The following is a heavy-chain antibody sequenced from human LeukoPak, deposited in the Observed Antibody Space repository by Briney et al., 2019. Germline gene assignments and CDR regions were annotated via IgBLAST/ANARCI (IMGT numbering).Heavy chain of an antibody. V-gene: IGHV3-48*03. J-gene: IGHJ4*02. CDR3: ARISTNTWYNFDY. D-gene: IGHD2-2*01. Sequence: TGGSLRLSCVASGFSFNNHEMNWVRQAPGKGLEWVSYISSGGGSIYYADSVKGRFTISRDNAKYSLYLRMNSLRAEDTAVYYCARISTNTWYNFDYWGQGTLVTVSS. CDR2: ISSGGGSI. CDR1: GFSFNNHE.